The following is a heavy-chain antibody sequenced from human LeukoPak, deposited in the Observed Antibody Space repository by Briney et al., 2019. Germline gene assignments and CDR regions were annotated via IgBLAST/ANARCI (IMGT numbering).Heavy chain of an antibody. J-gene: IGHJ4*02. CDR3: AKVPNSSGYGVDTKDY. V-gene: IGHV3-23*01. CDR1: GFTFSSYA. Sequence: GGSLRLSCAASGFTFSSYAMSWVRQAPGKGLEWVSAISGSGGSTYYADSVKGRFTISRDNAKNTLYLQMNSLRAEDTAVYYYAKVPNSSGYGVDTKDYWGQGTLVTVSS. CDR2: ISGSGGST. D-gene: IGHD3-22*01.